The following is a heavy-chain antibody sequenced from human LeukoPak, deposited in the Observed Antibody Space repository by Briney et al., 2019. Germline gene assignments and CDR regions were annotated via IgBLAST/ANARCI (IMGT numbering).Heavy chain of an antibody. J-gene: IGHJ4*02. D-gene: IGHD2-2*02. CDR1: GASIYTSSSY. V-gene: IGHV4-39*01. CDR3: TTSRTNDCSSPSCYTDY. Sequence: SETLSLTCTVSGASIYTSSSYWGWIRLPPGKGLEWIASVYYTGSTYYSPSLKSRATISVDTSKNQFSLELNSVTAADTAVYYCTTSRTNDCSSPSCYTDYWGQGTLVTVSS. CDR2: VYYTGST.